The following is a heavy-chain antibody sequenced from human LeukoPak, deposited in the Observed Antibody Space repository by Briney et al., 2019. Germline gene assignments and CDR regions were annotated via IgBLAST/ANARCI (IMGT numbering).Heavy chain of an antibody. J-gene: IGHJ4*02. V-gene: IGHV4-38-2*01. CDR1: GFTFSTFAM. D-gene: IGHD3-10*01. CDR2: IYYSGST. Sequence: GSLRLSCAASGFTFSTFAMIWVRQPPGKGLEWIGSIYYSGSTYYNPSLKSRVTISVDTSKNQFSLKLSSVTAADTAVYYCAGRWGTVVRGVIDYWGQGTLVTVSS. CDR3: AGRWGTVVRGVIDY.